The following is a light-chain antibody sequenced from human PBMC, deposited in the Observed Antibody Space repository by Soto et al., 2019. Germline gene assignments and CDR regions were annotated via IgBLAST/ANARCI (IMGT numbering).Light chain of an antibody. CDR2: AAS. J-gene: IGKJ2*01. V-gene: IGKV1-39*01. CDR3: QQSDSTPYT. CDR1: QSISSY. Sequence: DIQMTQSPSSLSASVGDRVTITCRASQSISSYLNWYQQKPGKAPKRLIYAASSLQSWVPSRFSGSGSGTDFTLTISSLQPEDFATYYCQQSDSTPYTFGQGTKLEIK.